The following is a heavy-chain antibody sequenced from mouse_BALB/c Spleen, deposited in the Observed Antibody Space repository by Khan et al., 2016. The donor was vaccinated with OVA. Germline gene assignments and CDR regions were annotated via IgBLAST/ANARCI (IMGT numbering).Heavy chain of an antibody. D-gene: IGHD2-3*01. V-gene: IGHV14-1*02. J-gene: IGHJ3*01. CDR1: GFNIKDYY. Sequence: VHVKQSGAELVGPGALVKLSCKASGFNIKDYYMHWVKQRPEQGLVWIGRIDPENGDTIYDPKFQGKASITSDTSYNPAYLQLSSLTSEDTAVYYCARDGYSPWFAYWGQGTLVTVSA. CDR2: IDPENGDT. CDR3: ARDGYSPWFAY.